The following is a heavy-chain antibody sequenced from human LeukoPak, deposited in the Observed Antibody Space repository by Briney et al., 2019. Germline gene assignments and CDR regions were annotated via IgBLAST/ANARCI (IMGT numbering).Heavy chain of an antibody. CDR2: MNPNSGNT. CDR1: GYTFTSYD. V-gene: IGHV1-8*01. J-gene: IGHJ4*02. D-gene: IGHD5-24*01. CDR3: ARARRRDGYNYGY. Sequence: ASVKVSCKASGYTFTSYDINWVRQATGQGLEWMGWMNPNSGNTGYAQKFQGRVTMTRNTSISTAYMELSSLRSEDTAVYYCARARRRDGYNYGYWGQGTLVTVSS.